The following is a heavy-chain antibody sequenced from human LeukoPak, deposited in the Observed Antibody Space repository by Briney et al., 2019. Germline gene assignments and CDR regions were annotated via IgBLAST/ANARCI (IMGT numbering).Heavy chain of an antibody. CDR1: GDSVSSNSAT. J-gene: IGHJ5*02. CDR3: ARAEAGKVDP. V-gene: IGHV6-1*01. D-gene: IGHD6-13*01. Sequence: SQTLSLTCAISGDSVSSNSATWNWIRQSPSRGLEWLARTYYRSKWYNDYAVSVKSRIMINPDTSKNQFALQLNSVTPGDTAVYYCARAEAGKVDPWGQGTLVTVSS. CDR2: TYYRSKWYN.